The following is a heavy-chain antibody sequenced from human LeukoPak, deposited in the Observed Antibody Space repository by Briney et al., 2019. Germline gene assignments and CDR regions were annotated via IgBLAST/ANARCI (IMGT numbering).Heavy chain of an antibody. J-gene: IGHJ6*03. V-gene: IGHV1-69*05. CDR3: ASPGSYYDFWSGLGYYYYMDV. D-gene: IGHD3-3*01. CDR2: IIPIFGTA. CDR1: GGTFSSYA. Sequence: SVKVSCKASGGTFSSYAISWVRQAPGQGLEWMGGIIPIFGTANYAQKFQGRVTITTDESTSTAYMELSSLRSEDTAVYYCASPGSYYDFWSGLGYYYYMDVWGKGTTVTVSS.